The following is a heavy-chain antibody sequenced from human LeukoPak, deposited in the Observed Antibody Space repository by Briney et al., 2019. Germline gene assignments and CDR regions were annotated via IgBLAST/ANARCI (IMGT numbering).Heavy chain of an antibody. CDR2: IYTSGST. V-gene: IGHV4-4*07. CDR3: ARDRKPSGYYYYYYGMDV. J-gene: IGHJ6*02. CDR1: GGSLSSYY. Sequence: SETLSLTCTVSGGSLSSYYWSWIRQPAGKGLEWIGRIYTSGSTNYNPSLKSRVTMSVDTSKNQFSLKLSFVTAADTAVYYCARDRKPSGYYYYYYGMDVWGQGTTVTVSS. D-gene: IGHD5-12*01.